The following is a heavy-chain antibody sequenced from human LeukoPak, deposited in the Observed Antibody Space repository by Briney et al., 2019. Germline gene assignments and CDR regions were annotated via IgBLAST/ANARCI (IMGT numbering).Heavy chain of an antibody. Sequence: GASVKVSCKASGYTFTSYDINWVRQATGQGLEWMGWMNPDSGNTGYAQKFQGRVTMTRNTSISTAYMELSSLRSEDTAVYYCARFYGDYDAFDIWGQGTMVTVSS. CDR1: GYTFTSYD. CDR2: MNPDSGNT. D-gene: IGHD4-17*01. V-gene: IGHV1-8*01. CDR3: ARFYGDYDAFDI. J-gene: IGHJ3*02.